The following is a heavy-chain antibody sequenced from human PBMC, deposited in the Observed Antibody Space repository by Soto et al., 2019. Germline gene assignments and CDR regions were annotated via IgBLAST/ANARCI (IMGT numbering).Heavy chain of an antibody. J-gene: IGHJ6*02. CDR2: ISYTGIT. V-gene: IGHV4-59*08. Sequence: PSETLSLTCSVPDASISDDYWSWIRQPPGKGLEWIGYISYTGITNYNPSLKSRVTISIDTSKRQFSLKLSSVTAADTAVYYCARRLAVSPAAFEDVWGQGTTVT. CDR1: DASISDDY. D-gene: IGHD2-2*01. CDR3: ARRLAVSPAAFEDV.